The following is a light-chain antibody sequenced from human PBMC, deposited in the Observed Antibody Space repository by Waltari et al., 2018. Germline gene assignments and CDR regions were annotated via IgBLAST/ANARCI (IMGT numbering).Light chain of an antibody. Sequence: DIQMTQSPSTLSAFLGDRVTITCRASQSVSTWLAWFQQKPGKAPKLVVYKASTLESGVPSRFSGRGSGTEFTLTISSLQPDDFATYYCQQYNSRSPWTFGQGTKVEIK. CDR1: QSVSTW. CDR2: KAS. J-gene: IGKJ1*01. V-gene: IGKV1-5*03. CDR3: QQYNSRSPWT.